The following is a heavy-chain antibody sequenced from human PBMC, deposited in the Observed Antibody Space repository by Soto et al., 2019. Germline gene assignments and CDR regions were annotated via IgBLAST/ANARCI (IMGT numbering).Heavy chain of an antibody. CDR2: IYHSGST. Sequence: QLQLQESGSGLVKPSQTLSLTCAVSGGSISSGGYSWSWIRQPPGKGLEWIGYIYHSGSTYYNPSLKSRVTISVDRSKNQFSLKLSSVTAADTAVYYCARVTRPWGVEGVTTIGPIDPWGQGTLVTVSS. CDR3: ARVTRPWGVEGVTTIGPIDP. V-gene: IGHV4-30-2*01. J-gene: IGHJ5*02. CDR1: GGSISSGGYS. D-gene: IGHD5-12*01.